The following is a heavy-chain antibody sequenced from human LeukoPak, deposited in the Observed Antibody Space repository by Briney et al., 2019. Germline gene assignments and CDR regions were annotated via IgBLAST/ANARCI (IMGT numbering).Heavy chain of an antibody. CDR1: GITVSGNY. J-gene: IGHJ4*02. CDR3: ASQISYSSGWRF. CDR2: IYGGTSA. D-gene: IGHD6-19*01. V-gene: IGHV3-53*01. Sequence: GGSLRLSCAASGITVSGNYMSWVRQAPGKGLEWVSVIYGGTSAYYADSVKGRFTISSDNSKNSLYLQMNNLGAEDTAVYYCASQISYSSGWRFGGQGTLVTVSS.